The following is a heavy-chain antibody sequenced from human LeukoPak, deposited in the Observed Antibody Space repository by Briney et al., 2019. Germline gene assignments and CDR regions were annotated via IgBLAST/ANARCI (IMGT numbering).Heavy chain of an antibody. CDR1: GFTFSNYG. J-gene: IGHJ6*03. Sequence: GGSLRLSCAAPGFTFSNYGMHWVRQAPGKGLEWVAFIRYDGNNKYYADSVKGRFTISRDNSKNTLYLQMNSLRAEDTAVYYCAKVAISMVRGVNYYMDVWGKGTTVTISS. V-gene: IGHV3-30*02. D-gene: IGHD3-10*01. CDR3: AKVAISMVRGVNYYMDV. CDR2: IRYDGNNK.